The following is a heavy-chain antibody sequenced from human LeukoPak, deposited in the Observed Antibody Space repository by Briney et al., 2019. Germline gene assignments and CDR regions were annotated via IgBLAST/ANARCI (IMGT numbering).Heavy chain of an antibody. Sequence: GGSLRLPCAASGFTFGSYPMSGAGQAPGKGLEGVATFSGSGGSLYYEASGKGRFTIPRDNSKNTLYLQMNSLRAEDTAVYYCAELGITMIGGVWGKGTTVTISS. CDR2: FSGSGGSL. CDR1: GFTFGSYP. D-gene: IGHD3-10*02. J-gene: IGHJ6*04. V-gene: IGHV3-23*01. CDR3: AELGITMIGGV.